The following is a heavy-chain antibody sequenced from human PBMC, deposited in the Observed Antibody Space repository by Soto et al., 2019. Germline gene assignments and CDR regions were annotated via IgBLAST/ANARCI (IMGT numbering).Heavy chain of an antibody. CDR3: ARDGEWGSSGTTDYYFDY. V-gene: IGHV1-46*01. D-gene: IGHD6-6*01. J-gene: IGHJ4*02. Sequence: QVQLVQSGAEVKKPGASVKVSCKASGYTFTSYYMHWVRQAPGQGLEWMGIINPSGGSTSYAQKFQCRVTMTRDTSTSTVYMELSSLRSEDTAVYYCARDGEWGSSGTTDYYFDYWGQGTLVTVSS. CDR2: INPSGGST. CDR1: GYTFTSYY.